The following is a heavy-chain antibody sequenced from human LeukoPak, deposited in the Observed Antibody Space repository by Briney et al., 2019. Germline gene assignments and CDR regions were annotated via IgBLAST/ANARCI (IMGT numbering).Heavy chain of an antibody. CDR2: ISGSGGST. V-gene: IGHV3-23*01. Sequence: PGGSLRLSCAASGFTFSSYAMSWVRQAPGKGLEWVSAISGSGGSTYYADSVKGRFTISRDNSKNTLYLQMNSLRAEDTAVYYCARAPKFGDLVGATPTDYWGRGTLVTVSS. CDR3: ARAPKFGDLVGATPTDY. CDR1: GFTFSSYA. J-gene: IGHJ4*02. D-gene: IGHD1-26*01.